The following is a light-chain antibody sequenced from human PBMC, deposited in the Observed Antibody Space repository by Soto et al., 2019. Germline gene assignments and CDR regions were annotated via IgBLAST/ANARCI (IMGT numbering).Light chain of an antibody. CDR2: GNS. Sequence: QSVLTQPPSVSGAPGQRVTISCTGSSSNIGAGYDVHWYQQLPGTAPKLLIYGNSSRPSGVPDRCSGSKSGTSASLAITGLQAEDEADYYCQSYDSSLSAVVFGGGTKLTVL. V-gene: IGLV1-40*01. CDR3: QSYDSSLSAVV. CDR1: SSNIGAGYD. J-gene: IGLJ2*01.